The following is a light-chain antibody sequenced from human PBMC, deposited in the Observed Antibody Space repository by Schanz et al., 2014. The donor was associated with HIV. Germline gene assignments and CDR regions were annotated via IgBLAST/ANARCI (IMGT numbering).Light chain of an antibody. CDR2: ATS. Sequence: EIVLTQSPGSLSLSPGVRATLSCRASQSVSSSYLAWYQQKLGQAPRLVIYATSTRAAGIPDRFSGTGSGTDFTLTISRLEPEDFAVYYCQQYGSSPLTFGGGTKVEIK. J-gene: IGKJ4*01. CDR1: QSVSSSY. CDR3: QQYGSSPLT. V-gene: IGKV3-20*01.